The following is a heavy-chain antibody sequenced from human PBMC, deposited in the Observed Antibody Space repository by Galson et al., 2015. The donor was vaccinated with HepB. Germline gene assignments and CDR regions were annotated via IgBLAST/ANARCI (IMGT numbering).Heavy chain of an antibody. J-gene: IGHJ4*02. Sequence: SVKVSCKASGYTFTSYVFSWVRQAPGQGLEWMGWISTYNGNTNYAQDLQGRVTLTTDTSTTTAYMELRSLRSDDTAVYYCAREGYDSSGYYYSFDYWGQGTLVTVSS. CDR2: ISTYNGNT. CDR3: AREGYDSSGYYYSFDY. V-gene: IGHV1-18*04. CDR1: GYTFTSYV. D-gene: IGHD3-22*01.